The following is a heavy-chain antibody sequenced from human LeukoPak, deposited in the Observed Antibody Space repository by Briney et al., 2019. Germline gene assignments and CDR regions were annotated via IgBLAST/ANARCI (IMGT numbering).Heavy chain of an antibody. CDR3: ARGDAYYYDSSGYRAVDY. J-gene: IGHJ4*02. Sequence: SEALSLTCAVHGGAFSGYYWGWIRQPPGKGLEWNWEINHSGSTNYNPSLKSRVTISVDTSKNQFSLKLSSVTAADTAVYYCARGDAYYYDSSGYRAVDYWGQGTLVTVSS. D-gene: IGHD3-22*01. V-gene: IGHV4-34*01. CDR2: INHSGST. CDR1: GGAFSGYY.